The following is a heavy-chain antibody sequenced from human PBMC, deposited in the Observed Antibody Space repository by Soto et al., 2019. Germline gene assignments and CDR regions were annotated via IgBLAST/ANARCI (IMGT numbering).Heavy chain of an antibody. CDR2: IYYSGST. Sequence: PSETLSLTCTVSGGSISSYYWSWIRQPPGKGLEWIGYIYYSGSTNYNPSLKSRVTISVDTSKNQFSLKLSSVTAADTAVYYCARGGNGYCSGGSCYYYYGMDVWGQGTTVTVSS. CDR1: GGSISSYY. J-gene: IGHJ6*02. V-gene: IGHV4-59*01. D-gene: IGHD2-15*01. CDR3: ARGGNGYCSGGSCYYYYGMDV.